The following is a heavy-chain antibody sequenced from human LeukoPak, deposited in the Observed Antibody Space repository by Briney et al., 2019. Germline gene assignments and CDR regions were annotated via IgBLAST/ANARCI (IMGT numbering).Heavy chain of an antibody. Sequence: PGGSLRLSCAASEFTFSTYVMHWVRQAPGKGLEWVAVISYDGSNKYYADSVKGRFTNSRDNSKNTLYLQMSSLRAEDTAVYYCAHHGGGTIRLGAFDIWGQGTMVTVSS. D-gene: IGHD3-3*01. V-gene: IGHV3-30*04. CDR2: ISYDGSNK. CDR3: AHHGGGTIRLGAFDI. J-gene: IGHJ3*02. CDR1: EFTFSTYV.